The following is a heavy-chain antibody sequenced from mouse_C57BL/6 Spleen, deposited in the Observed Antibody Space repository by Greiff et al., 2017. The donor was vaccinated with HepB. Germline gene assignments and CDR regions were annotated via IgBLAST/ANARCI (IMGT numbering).Heavy chain of an antibody. CDR2: IYPGDGDT. CDR3: ARVLRFYAMGY. J-gene: IGHJ4*01. Sequence: VQLQQSGAELVKPGASVKISCKASGYAFSSYWMNWVKQRPGKGLEWIGQIYPGDGDTNYNGKFKGKATLTADKSSSTAYMQLSSLTSEDSAVYFCARVLRFYAMGYWGQGTSVTVSS. V-gene: IGHV1-80*01. D-gene: IGHD1-1*01. CDR1: GYAFSSYW.